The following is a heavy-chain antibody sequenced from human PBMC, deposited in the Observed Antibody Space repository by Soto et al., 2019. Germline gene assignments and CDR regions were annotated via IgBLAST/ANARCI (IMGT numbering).Heavy chain of an antibody. CDR2: LLHSGST. CDR1: GDSISSPKW. CDR3: AYSTGWYRHDV. Sequence: QVQLQESGPGLVKPSGTLSLTCAVSGDSISSPKWWTWLRQPPGKGLEWIGDLLHSGSTNYNPSLMRRVTLSVDNPQNQFSLKLTSVTAADSDIYYCAYSTGWYRHDVWGQGTSVTVSS. J-gene: IGHJ3*01. D-gene: IGHD6-19*01. V-gene: IGHV4-4*02.